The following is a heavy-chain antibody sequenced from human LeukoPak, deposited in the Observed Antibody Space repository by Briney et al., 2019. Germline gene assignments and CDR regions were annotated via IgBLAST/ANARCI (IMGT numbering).Heavy chain of an antibody. CDR1: GFTFSSYE. CDR3: ARAMYSSSSFPFDY. J-gene: IGHJ4*02. Sequence: GGSLRLSCAASGFTFSSYEMNWVRQAPGKGLEWVSHISSSGSTIYYADSVKGRFTISRDNAKNSLYLQMNSLRAEDTAVYYCARAMYSSSSFPFDYWGQGTLVTVSS. CDR2: ISSSGSTI. V-gene: IGHV3-48*03. D-gene: IGHD6-6*01.